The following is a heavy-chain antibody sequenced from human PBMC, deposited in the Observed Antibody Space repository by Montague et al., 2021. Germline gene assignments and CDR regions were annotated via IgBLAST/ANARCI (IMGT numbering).Heavy chain of an antibody. CDR1: GGSISSGGYY. CDR3: ARAEDYYGSGSYLGFDY. V-gene: IGHV4-31*03. D-gene: IGHD3-10*01. CDR2: IFYSGNT. Sequence: TLSLTCTVSGGSISSGGYYWSWIRQLPGKGLEWIGYIFYSGNTYYNPSLKSRVTISVDTSKNQFSLKLISVTAADTAVYYCARAEDYYGSGSYLGFDYWGQGTPVTVSS. J-gene: IGHJ4*02.